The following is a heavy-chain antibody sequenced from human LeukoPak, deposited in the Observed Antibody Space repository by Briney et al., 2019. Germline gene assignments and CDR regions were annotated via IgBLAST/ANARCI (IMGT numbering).Heavy chain of an antibody. CDR1: GGTFSSYA. J-gene: IGHJ4*02. CDR2: IIPIFGTA. D-gene: IGHD3-3*01. CDR3: ATGGFWSGYPIDY. Sequence: SVKVSCKASGGTFSSYAISWVRQAPGQGLEWMGGIIPIFGTADYAQKFQGRVTITADESTSTAYMELSSLRSEDTAVYYCATGGFWSGYPIDYWGQGTLVTVSS. V-gene: IGHV1-69*01.